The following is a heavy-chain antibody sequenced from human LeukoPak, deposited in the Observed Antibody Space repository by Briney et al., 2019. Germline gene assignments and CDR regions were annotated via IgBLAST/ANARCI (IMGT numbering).Heavy chain of an antibody. Sequence: SETLSLTCAVYGGSFSGYYWSWIRQPPGKGLEWIGEINHSGSTNYNPSLKSRVTISVDTSKNQSSLKLSSVTAADTAVYYCARGSSGYYPLDYWGQGTLVTVSS. CDR3: ARGSSGYYPLDY. V-gene: IGHV4-34*01. D-gene: IGHD3-22*01. CDR1: GGSFSGYY. J-gene: IGHJ4*02. CDR2: INHSGST.